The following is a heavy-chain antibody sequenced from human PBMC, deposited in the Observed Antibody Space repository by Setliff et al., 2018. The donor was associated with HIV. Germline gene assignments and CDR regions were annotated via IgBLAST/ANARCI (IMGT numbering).Heavy chain of an antibody. D-gene: IGHD6-13*01. CDR2: ISISSSYT. Sequence: GGSLRLSCAASGFTFSSYEMNWVRQAPGKGLEWVSYISISSSYTKYAESVKGRFTISRDNSKNTLFLQMNSLRPEDTTVYYCARDCRVGWVFTYGMDVGGQGTLVTVSS. V-gene: IGHV3-21*05. J-gene: IGHJ6*02. CDR3: ARDCRVGWVFTYGMDV. CDR1: GFTFSSYE.